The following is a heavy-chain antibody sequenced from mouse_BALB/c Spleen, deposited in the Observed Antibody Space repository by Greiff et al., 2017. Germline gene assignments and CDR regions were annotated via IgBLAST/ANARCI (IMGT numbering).Heavy chain of an antibody. CDR2: INPYNDGT. D-gene: IGHD2-3*01. CDR1: GYTFTSYV. V-gene: IGHV1-14*01. J-gene: IGHJ2*01. Sequence: EVQLQQSGPELVKPGASVKMSCKASGYTFTSYVMHWVKQKPGQGLEWIGYINPYNDGTKYNEKFKGKATLTSDKSSSTAYMELSSLTSEDSAVYYCARYPHDGYYARYFDYWGQGTTRTVSS. CDR3: ARYPHDGYYARYFDY.